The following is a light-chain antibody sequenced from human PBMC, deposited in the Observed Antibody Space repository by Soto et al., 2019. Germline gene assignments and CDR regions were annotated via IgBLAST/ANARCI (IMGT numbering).Light chain of an antibody. CDR1: QSVSNN. CDR3: QVRSSWPT. J-gene: IGKJ4*01. V-gene: IGKV3-11*01. CDR2: DAS. Sequence: EIVLTQSPATLSLSPGERATLSFRASQSVSNNLAWYPQKPGQSPRLLIYDASNRATGIPARVSGSGSGTDIAFTIGSLEPEDVAGDYCQVRSSWPTFGAGNKVEIK.